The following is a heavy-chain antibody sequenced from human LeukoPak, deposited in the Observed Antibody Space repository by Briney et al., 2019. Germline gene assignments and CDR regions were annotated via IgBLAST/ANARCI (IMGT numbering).Heavy chain of an antibody. CDR3: ATLDALDI. CDR1: GYTFTGYY. Sequence: GASVKVSCTASGYTFTGYYMHWVRQAPGQGLEWVGRINPNSGGTNYAQKFQGRVTMTRDTSISTAYMELSRLRSDDTAVYYCATLDALDIWGQGTMVTVSS. V-gene: IGHV1-2*06. J-gene: IGHJ3*02. CDR2: INPNSGGT.